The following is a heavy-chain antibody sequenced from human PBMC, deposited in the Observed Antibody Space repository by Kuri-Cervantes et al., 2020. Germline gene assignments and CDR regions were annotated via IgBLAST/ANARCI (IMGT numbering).Heavy chain of an antibody. Sequence: ASVKVSCKASGYTFTAYYIHWVRQAPGQGLEWMGWINPNSGGTNYAQKFQGRVTMTRDTSISTAYMELSRLRSDDTAVYYCARDISLGYCSSTSCYGTRYYYYYMDVWGKGTTVTVSS. CDR3: ARDISLGYCSSTSCYGTRYYYYYMDV. CDR2: INPNSGGT. J-gene: IGHJ6*03. CDR1: GYTFTAYY. V-gene: IGHV1-2*02. D-gene: IGHD2-2*01.